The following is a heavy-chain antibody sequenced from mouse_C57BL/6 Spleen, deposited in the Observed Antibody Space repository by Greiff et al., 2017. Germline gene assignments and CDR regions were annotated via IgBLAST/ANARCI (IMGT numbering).Heavy chain of an antibody. CDR2: IWSDGST. Sequence: QVQLQESGPGLVAPSQSLSITCTVSGFSLTSYGVHWVRQPPGKGLEWLVVIWSDGSTTYNSALKSRLSISKDNTKSQVFLKMNSLQTDDTAMYYCARHRYDGNYWYFDVWGTGTTVTVSS. CDR1: GFSLTSYG. CDR3: ARHRYDGNYWYFDV. J-gene: IGHJ1*03. D-gene: IGHD2-3*01. V-gene: IGHV2-6-1*01.